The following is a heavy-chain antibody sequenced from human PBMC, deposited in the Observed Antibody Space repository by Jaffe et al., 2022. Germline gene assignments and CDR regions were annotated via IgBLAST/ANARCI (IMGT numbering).Heavy chain of an antibody. V-gene: IGHV1-69*01. CDR2: IIPIFGTA. CDR3: ARDSYCSGGSCYRRGPDYYYYYYYMDV. Sequence: QVQLVQSGAEVKKPGSSVKVSCKASGGTFSSYAISWVRQAPGQGLEWMGGIIPIFGTANYAQKFQGRVTITADESTSTAYMELSSLRSEDTAVYYCARDSYCSGGSCYRRGPDYYYYYYYMDVWGKGTTVTVSS. D-gene: IGHD2-15*01. CDR1: GGTFSSYA. J-gene: IGHJ6*03.